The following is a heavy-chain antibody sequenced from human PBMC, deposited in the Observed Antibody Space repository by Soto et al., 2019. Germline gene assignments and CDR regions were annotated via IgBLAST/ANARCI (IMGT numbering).Heavy chain of an antibody. D-gene: IGHD3-22*01. Sequence: GSLRLSCAASGFTFSRYVMTWVRQVPGKGLEWVSVISARGGNTYYADFVKGRFTISRDNSENTLYLQMNSLRAEDTAVYYCAKSITMIVVVETNFDFWGQGTLVTVSS. J-gene: IGHJ4*02. V-gene: IGHV3-23*01. CDR3: AKSITMIVVVETNFDF. CDR1: GFTFSRYV. CDR2: ISARGGNT.